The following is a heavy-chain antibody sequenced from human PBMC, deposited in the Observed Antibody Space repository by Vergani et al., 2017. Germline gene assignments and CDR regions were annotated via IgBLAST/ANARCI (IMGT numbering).Heavy chain of an antibody. CDR2: IQFEGSNQ. CDR1: GFTLSNYY. CDR3: AKHFRGWGIDY. D-gene: IGHD3-16*01. J-gene: IGHJ4*02. V-gene: IGHV3-30*02. Sequence: QVQLVESGGGVVQRGGSLRLSCATSGFTLSNYYMQWIRQGPGKELDFVAFIQFEGSNQYYADSVKGRFNLSRDFYKNTLYLQMNSLRTDDTSTYYCAKHFRGWGIDYWGQGTQVIVSS.